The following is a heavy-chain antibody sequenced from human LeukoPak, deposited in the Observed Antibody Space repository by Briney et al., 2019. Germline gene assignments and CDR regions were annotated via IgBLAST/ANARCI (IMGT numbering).Heavy chain of an antibody. CDR1: GGSFSGYY. V-gene: IGHV4-34*01. D-gene: IGHD3-3*01. J-gene: IGHJ3*02. CDR2: INHIVST. Sequence: PSXXLXLTCAVYGGSFSGYYWSWIRQPPGKGVEWIGEINHIVSTNYNPSLKLPLTISVYTSKNQFSLKLSSVPAADTAVYYCARRGAYDFWSGYSSLDAFDIWGQGTMVTVSS. CDR3: ARRGAYDFWSGYSSLDAFDI.